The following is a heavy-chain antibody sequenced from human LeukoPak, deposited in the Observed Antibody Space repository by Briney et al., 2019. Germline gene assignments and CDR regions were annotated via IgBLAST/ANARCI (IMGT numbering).Heavy chain of an antibody. CDR3: AKAWIQLYDAFDI. V-gene: IGHV3-23*01. CDR1: GFTFSSYA. D-gene: IGHD5-18*01. J-gene: IGHJ3*02. Sequence: PGGSLRLSCAASGFTFSSYAMSWVRQAPGKGLEWVSAISGSDGSTYYADSVKGRFTISRDNSKNTLYLQMNSLRAEDTAVYYCAKAWIQLYDAFDIWGQGTMVTVSS. CDR2: ISGSDGST.